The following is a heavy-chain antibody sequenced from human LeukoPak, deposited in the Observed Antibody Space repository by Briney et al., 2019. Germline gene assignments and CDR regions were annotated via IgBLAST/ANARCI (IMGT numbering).Heavy chain of an antibody. Sequence: SETLSLTCAVYGGSFSGYYWSWIRQTPGKGLEWIGEINHSGSTNYNPSLKSRVTISVDTSKNQFSLKLSSVTAADTAVYYCARGYQQFDPWGQGTLVTVSS. CDR3: ARGYQQFDP. J-gene: IGHJ5*02. CDR2: INHSGST. V-gene: IGHV4-34*01. CDR1: GGSFSGYY.